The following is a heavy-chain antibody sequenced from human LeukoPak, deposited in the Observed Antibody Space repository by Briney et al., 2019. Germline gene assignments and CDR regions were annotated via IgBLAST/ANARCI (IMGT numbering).Heavy chain of an antibody. CDR1: GYTFTSYG. CDR3: ARENWGRDGYNSEFDY. CDR2: ISAYNGNT. J-gene: IGHJ4*02. D-gene: IGHD5-24*01. V-gene: IGHV1-18*01. Sequence: ASVKVSCKASGYTFTSYGISWVRQAPGQGLEWMGWISAYNGNTNYAQKLQGRVTMTTDTSTSTAYMELRSLRSDDTAVYYCARENWGRDGYNSEFDYWGQGTLVTVSS.